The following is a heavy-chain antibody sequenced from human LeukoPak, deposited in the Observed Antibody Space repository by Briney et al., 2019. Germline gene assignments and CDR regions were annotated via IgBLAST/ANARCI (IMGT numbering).Heavy chain of an antibody. CDR1: GFTFRKYA. CDR3: AKRLLYSYGPGFDY. CDR2: ISLGTSDT. J-gene: IGHJ4*02. D-gene: IGHD5-18*01. Sequence: PGGSLRLSCAASGFTFRKYAMSWVRQAPGKGLEWVSGISLGTSDTYYADSVRGRFTISRDNTRTTLYLQMNSLRAEDTAVYYCAKRLLYSYGPGFDYWGQGTLVTVSS. V-gene: IGHV3-23*01.